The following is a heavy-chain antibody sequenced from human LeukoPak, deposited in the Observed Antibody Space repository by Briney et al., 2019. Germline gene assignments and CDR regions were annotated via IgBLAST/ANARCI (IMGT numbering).Heavy chain of an antibody. CDR2: IYYSGST. J-gene: IGHJ4*02. V-gene: IGHV4-59*01. D-gene: IGHD6-13*01. CDR3: AREGGRGYSSSWYFDY. Sequence: SETLSLTCTVPGGSISSYYWSWIRQPPGKGLEWIGYIYYSGSTNYNPSLKSRVTISVDTSKNQFSLKLSSVTAADTAVYYCAREGGRGYSSSWYFDYWGQGTLVTVSS. CDR1: GGSISSYY.